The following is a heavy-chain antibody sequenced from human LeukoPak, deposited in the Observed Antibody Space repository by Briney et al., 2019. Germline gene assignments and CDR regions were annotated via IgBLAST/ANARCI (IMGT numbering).Heavy chain of an antibody. D-gene: IGHD5-12*01. CDR3: ARGTRYSGYDWIFGHYYMDV. CDR1: GFTFSSNG. J-gene: IGHJ6*03. Sequence: GGSLRLSCVASGFTFSSNGMHWVRQAPGKGLEWVTFIQYDGSKKYYADSVKGRFTISRDNSKNTLYLEMNSLRAEDTAVYYCARGTRYSGYDWIFGHYYMDVWGKGTTVTISS. V-gene: IGHV3-30*02. CDR2: IQYDGSKK.